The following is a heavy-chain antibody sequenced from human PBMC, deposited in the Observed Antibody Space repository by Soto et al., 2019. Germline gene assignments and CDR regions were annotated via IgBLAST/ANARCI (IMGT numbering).Heavy chain of an antibody. Sequence: QVQLVQSGAEVKKPGASVEVSCKASGYTFTGSYMHWVRQAPGQGLEWMGWVNPNTGGTNYAQKFQGRVTMTRDTSISTAYMELSRLSSDDTAVFYCARGGYSSSSPSDYWGQGTLVTVSS. V-gene: IGHV1-2*02. CDR2: VNPNTGGT. D-gene: IGHD6-6*01. CDR3: ARGGYSSSSPSDY. CDR1: GYTFTGSY. J-gene: IGHJ4*02.